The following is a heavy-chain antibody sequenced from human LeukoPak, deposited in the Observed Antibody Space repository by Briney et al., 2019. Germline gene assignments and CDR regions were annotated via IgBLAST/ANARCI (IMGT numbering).Heavy chain of an antibody. CDR3: ARGGYSYGYDY. D-gene: IGHD5-18*01. J-gene: IGHJ4*02. CDR1: GFTFSSYA. Sequence: GGSLRLSCAASGFTFSSYAMHWVRQAPGKGLEWVAVISYDGSNKYYADSVKGRFTISRDNSKNTLYLQMNSLRAEDTAVYYCARGGYSYGYDYWGQGTLVTVSS. CDR2: ISYDGSNK. V-gene: IGHV3-30-3*01.